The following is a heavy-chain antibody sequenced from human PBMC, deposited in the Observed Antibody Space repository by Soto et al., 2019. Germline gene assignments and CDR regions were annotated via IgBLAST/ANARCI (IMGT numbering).Heavy chain of an antibody. Sequence: ASVKVSCKASGYTFTGYYMHWVRQAPGQGLEWMGWINPNSGGTNYAQKFQGWVTMTRDTSISTAYMELSRLRSDDTAVYYCARARGIAAANKMFDYWGQGTLVTVSS. CDR1: GYTFTGYY. J-gene: IGHJ4*02. CDR2: INPNSGGT. V-gene: IGHV1-2*04. CDR3: ARARGIAAANKMFDY. D-gene: IGHD6-13*01.